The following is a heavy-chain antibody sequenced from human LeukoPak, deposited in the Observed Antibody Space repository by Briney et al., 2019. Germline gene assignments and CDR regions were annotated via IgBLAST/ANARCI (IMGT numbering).Heavy chain of an antibody. CDR1: GGSISSYY. D-gene: IGHD4-23*01. CDR3: ARARLVTAPGGNYYYGMDV. J-gene: IGHJ6*02. CDR2: IYTSGST. V-gene: IGHV4-4*07. Sequence: SETLSLTCTVSGGSISSYYWSWIRQPAGKGLEWIGRIYTSGSTNYNPSLKSRVTMSVDTSKNQFSLKLSSVTAADTAVYYCARARLVTAPGGNYYYGMDVWGQGTTVTVSS.